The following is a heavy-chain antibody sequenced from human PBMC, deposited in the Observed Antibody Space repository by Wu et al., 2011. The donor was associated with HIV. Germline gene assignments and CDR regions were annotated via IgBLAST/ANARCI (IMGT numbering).Heavy chain of an antibody. J-gene: IGHJ2*01. Sequence: QDGSXKYYVDSVKGRXTISRDNAKNSLYLQMNSLRAEDTAVYYCARAVYYDSSGYYPGFRYFDLWGRGTLVTVSS. V-gene: IGHV3-7*01. CDR2: QDGSXK. D-gene: IGHD3-22*01. CDR3: ARAVYYDSSGYYPGFRYFDL.